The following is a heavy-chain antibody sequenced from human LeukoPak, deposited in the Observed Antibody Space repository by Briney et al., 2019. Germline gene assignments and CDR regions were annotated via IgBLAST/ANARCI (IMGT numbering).Heavy chain of an antibody. V-gene: IGHV1-69*05. CDR2: IIPIFGTA. J-gene: IGHJ6*03. D-gene: IGHD7-27*01. Sequence: ASVKVSCKASGGTFSSYAISWVRQAPGQGLEWMGGIIPIFGTANYAQKFQGRVTITTDESTSTAYMELSSLRSEDTAVYYCARGDLTGGKALRYYYYMDVWGKGTTVTVSS. CDR1: GGTFSSYA. CDR3: ARGDLTGGKALRYYYYMDV.